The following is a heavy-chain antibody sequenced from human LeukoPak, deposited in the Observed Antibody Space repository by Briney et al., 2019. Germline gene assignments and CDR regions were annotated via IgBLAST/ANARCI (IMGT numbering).Heavy chain of an antibody. V-gene: IGHV4-30-4*07. CDR3: ARDSGIGYYMDV. CDR2: IYYSGST. CDR1: GGSISSGGYS. Sequence: SETLSLTCAVSGGSISSGGYSWSWIRQPPGKGLEWIGYIYYSGSTYYNPSLKSRVAILVDTSKNQFSLKLSSVTAADTAVYYCARDSGIGYYMDVWGKGTTVTISS. J-gene: IGHJ6*03. D-gene: IGHD3-10*01.